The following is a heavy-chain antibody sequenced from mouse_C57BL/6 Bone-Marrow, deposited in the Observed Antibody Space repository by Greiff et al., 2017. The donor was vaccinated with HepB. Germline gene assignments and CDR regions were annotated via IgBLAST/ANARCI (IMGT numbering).Heavy chain of an antibody. D-gene: IGHD4-1*01. J-gene: IGHJ2*01. Sequence: EVKVVESGGGLVKPGGSLKLSCAASGFTFSDYGMHWVRQAPEKGLEWVAYISSGSSTIHYADTVKGRFTISRDNAKNTLFLQMTSLRSEDTAMYYCARRTNWVFDYWGQGTTLTVSS. CDR1: GFTFSDYG. V-gene: IGHV5-17*01. CDR2: ISSGSSTI. CDR3: ARRTNWVFDY.